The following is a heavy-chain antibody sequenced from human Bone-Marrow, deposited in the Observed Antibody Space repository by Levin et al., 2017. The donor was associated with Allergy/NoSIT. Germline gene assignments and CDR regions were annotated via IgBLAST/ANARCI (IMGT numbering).Heavy chain of an antibody. D-gene: IGHD3-10*01. Sequence: GGSLRLSCAASDFTVRTNYVSWVRQASGKGLEWVSVIYGGNSTYYADSVKGRFTVSRDTSHNTVYLHMRSLRAEDTGVYYCATARVPTPGYFDSWGQGVLVTVSP. J-gene: IGHJ4*02. CDR3: ATARVPTPGYFDS. CDR1: DFTVRTNY. CDR2: IYGGNST. V-gene: IGHV3-53*01.